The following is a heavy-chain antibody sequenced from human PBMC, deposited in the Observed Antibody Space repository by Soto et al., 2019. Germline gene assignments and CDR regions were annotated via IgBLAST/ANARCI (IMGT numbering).Heavy chain of an antibody. CDR1: GFTSSNYS. D-gene: IGHD2-2*02. CDR2: ISSRSDI. J-gene: IGHJ6*02. V-gene: IGHV3-21*01. Sequence: PGGSLRLSCVGSGFTSSNYSINWVRQAPGKGLEWVSSISSRSDIYYADSVKGRFTISRDNAKNSVSLQMNSLRAEDTAVYYCAREYTAWPLAYGLDVWGQGTSVTVSS. CDR3: AREYTAWPLAYGLDV.